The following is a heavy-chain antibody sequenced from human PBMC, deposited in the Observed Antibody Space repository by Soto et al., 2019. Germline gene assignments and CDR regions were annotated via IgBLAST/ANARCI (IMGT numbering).Heavy chain of an antibody. V-gene: IGHV4-34*01. D-gene: IGHD3-22*01. CDR2: INHSGGT. CDR1: GGSFSAYY. J-gene: IGHJ4*02. Sequence: SETLSLTCAVYGGSFSAYYWSWIRQPPGKGLEWIGEINHSGGTSYNPSLKSRVTISVDASKSQFSLKLTSVTAADRAVYYCARGSVDTLDSRGFSEFWCQGPPVTRSS. CDR3: ARGSVDTLDSRGFSEF.